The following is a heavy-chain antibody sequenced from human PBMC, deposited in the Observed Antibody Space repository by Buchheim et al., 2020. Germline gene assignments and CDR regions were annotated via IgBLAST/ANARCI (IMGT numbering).Heavy chain of an antibody. D-gene: IGHD2-2*01. CDR1: GFTFSSYS. CDR2: ISSSSSTI. V-gene: IGHV3-48*01. Sequence: EVQLVESGGGLVQPGGSLRLSCAASGFTFSSYSMNWVRQAPGKGLEWVSYISSSSSTIYYADSVKGRFTISRDNAKNSLYLQMNSLRAEDTAVYYCARGFSGEYQLLSGSYYYYYGMDVWGQGTT. CDR3: ARGFSGEYQLLSGSYYYYYGMDV. J-gene: IGHJ6*02.